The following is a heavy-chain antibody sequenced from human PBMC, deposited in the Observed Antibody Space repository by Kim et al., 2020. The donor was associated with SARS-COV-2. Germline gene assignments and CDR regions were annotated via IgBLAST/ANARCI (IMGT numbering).Heavy chain of an antibody. CDR1: GGSISSYY. D-gene: IGHD6-19*01. CDR3: ARAIAVAGTNYYFNGMDV. V-gene: IGHV4-59*13. J-gene: IGHJ6*02. CDR2: IYYSGST. Sequence: SETLSLTCTVSGGSISSYYWSWIRQPPGKGLEWIGYIYYSGSTNYNPSLKSRVTISVDTSKNQFSLKLSSVTAADTAVYYCARAIAVAGTNYYFNGMDVWGQGTTFTVS.